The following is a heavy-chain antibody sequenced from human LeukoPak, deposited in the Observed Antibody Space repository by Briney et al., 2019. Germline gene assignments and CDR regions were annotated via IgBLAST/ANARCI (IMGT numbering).Heavy chain of an antibody. CDR2: IYYSGST. J-gene: IGHJ6*03. Sequence: SETLSLTCTVSGGSISSYYWSWIRQPPGKGLEWIGYIYYSGSTNYNPSLKSRVTISVDTSKNQFSLKLSSVTAADTAVYYCARGLGGASYYMDVWGKGTTVTVSS. CDR1: GGSISSYY. V-gene: IGHV4-59*01. CDR3: ARGLGGASYYMDV. D-gene: IGHD3-16*01.